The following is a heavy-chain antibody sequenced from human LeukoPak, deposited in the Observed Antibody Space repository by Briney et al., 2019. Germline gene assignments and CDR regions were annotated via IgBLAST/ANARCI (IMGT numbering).Heavy chain of an antibody. J-gene: IGHJ6*03. CDR3: ASGVAAAGLFYYYYYYMDV. CDR1: GGSISSYY. CDR2: IYYSGST. D-gene: IGHD6-13*01. V-gene: IGHV4-59*12. Sequence: SETLSLTCTVSGGSISSYYWSWIRQPPGKGLEWIGYIYYSGSTYYNPSLKSRVTISVDTSKNQFSLKLSSVTAADTAVYYCASGVAAAGLFYYYYYYMDVWGKGTTVTGSS.